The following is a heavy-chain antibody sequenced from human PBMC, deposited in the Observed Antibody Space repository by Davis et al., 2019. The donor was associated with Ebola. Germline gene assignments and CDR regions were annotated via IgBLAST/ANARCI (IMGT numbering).Heavy chain of an antibody. D-gene: IGHD7-27*01. Sequence: GESLKISCAASGFTFEDYGMSWVRQAPGKGLEWVSGLNWNGGSTGYADSVKGRFTISRDNAENSLYLQMNSLRAEDTALYYCAKGSYWGELDYWGQGTLVTVSS. CDR3: AKGSYWGELDY. V-gene: IGHV3-20*04. CDR2: LNWNGGST. CDR1: GFTFEDYG. J-gene: IGHJ4*02.